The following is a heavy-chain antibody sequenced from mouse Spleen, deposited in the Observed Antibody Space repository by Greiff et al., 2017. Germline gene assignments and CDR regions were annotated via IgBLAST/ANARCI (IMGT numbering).Heavy chain of an antibody. Sequence: VQLQQSGPELVKPGASVKIPCKASGYTFTDYNMDWVKQSHGKSLEWIGDINPNNGGTIYNQKFKGKATLTVDKSSSTAYMELRSLTSEDTAVYYCARAPYGYYAMDYWGQGTSVTVSS. CDR3: ARAPYGYYAMDY. V-gene: IGHV1-18*01. CDR2: INPNNGGT. D-gene: IGHD1-1*02. J-gene: IGHJ4*01. CDR1: GYTFTDYN.